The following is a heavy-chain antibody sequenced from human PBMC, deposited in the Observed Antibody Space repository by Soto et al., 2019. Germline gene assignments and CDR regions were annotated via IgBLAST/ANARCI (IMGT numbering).Heavy chain of an antibody. CDR3: ARSAYFEEWLVP. Sequence: QVLLQQSGPGLVQPSQTFSLTCAISGDSVSSNTATWNWIRRSPSRGLEWLGRTYYRSKWGSHYLPSVQSRIIISADTTRNQVALQLKSVTPEDTAIYYCARSAYFEEWLVPWGQGILVTVSS. J-gene: IGHJ5*02. CDR1: GDSVSSNTAT. V-gene: IGHV6-1*01. D-gene: IGHD2-21*01. CDR2: TYYRSKWGS.